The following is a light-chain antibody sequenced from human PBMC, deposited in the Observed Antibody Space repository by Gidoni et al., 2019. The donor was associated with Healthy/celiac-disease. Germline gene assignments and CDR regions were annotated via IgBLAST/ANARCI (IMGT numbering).Light chain of an antibody. V-gene: IGKV1-33*01. Sequence: DIQMTQSPSSLSASVGDRVTITCQASQDNSNYLKWYQEKPGKAPKLLIYDASNLETGVPSRFSGSGSGTDFTFTISSLQPEDMATYYCQQYDDLPLTFGGGTKVEIK. CDR1: QDNSNY. CDR3: QQYDDLPLT. CDR2: DAS. J-gene: IGKJ4*01.